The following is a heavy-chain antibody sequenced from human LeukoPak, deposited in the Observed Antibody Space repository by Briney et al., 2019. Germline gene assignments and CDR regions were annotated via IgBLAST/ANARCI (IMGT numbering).Heavy chain of an antibody. CDR1: GFTFSSYS. V-gene: IGHV3-48*04. Sequence: GGSLRLSCAASGFTFSSYSMNWVRQAPGKGLEWVSYISSSSSTIYYADSVKGRFTISRDNAKSSLYLQMNSLRAEDTAVYYCARERAAAHSDYFDYWGQGTLVTVSS. J-gene: IGHJ4*02. CDR3: ARERAAAHSDYFDY. CDR2: ISSSSSTI. D-gene: IGHD6-13*01.